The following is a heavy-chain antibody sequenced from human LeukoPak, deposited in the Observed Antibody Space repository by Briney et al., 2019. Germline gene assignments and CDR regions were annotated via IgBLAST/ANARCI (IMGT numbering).Heavy chain of an antibody. CDR2: ISGSGGST. Sequence: GGSLRLSCAASGFTFSSYAMSWVRQAPGKWLEWVSAISGSGGSTYYADSVKGRFTISRDNSKNTLYLQMNSLRAEGTAVYYCAKDGTDDTSGFYYYYGMDVWGQGTTVTVSS. CDR3: AKDGTDDTSGFYYYYGMDV. CDR1: GFTFSSYA. J-gene: IGHJ6*02. D-gene: IGHD3-22*01. V-gene: IGHV3-23*01.